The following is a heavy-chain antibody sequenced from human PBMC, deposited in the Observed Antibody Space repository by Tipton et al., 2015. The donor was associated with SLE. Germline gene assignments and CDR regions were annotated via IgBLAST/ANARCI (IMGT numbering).Heavy chain of an antibody. CDR3: AKSPDAFDV. Sequence: TLSLTCDFSGGAFNDYDYHWISQPPGKGLGWIGKINSFGSTNYSPSLKSRVTMSVDTSKNQFSLRLTSVTAADTAVYHCAKSPDAFDVWGQGTMVTVSS. CDR2: INSFGST. J-gene: IGHJ3*01. V-gene: IGHV4-34*01. CDR1: GGAFNDYD.